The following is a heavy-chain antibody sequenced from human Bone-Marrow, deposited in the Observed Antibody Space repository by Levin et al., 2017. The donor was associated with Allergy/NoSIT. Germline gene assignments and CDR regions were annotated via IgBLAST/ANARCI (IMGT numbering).Heavy chain of an antibody. V-gene: IGHV4-38-2*02. Sequence: SQTLSLTCTVSGYSISSGYYWGWIRQPPGKGLEWIGSIYHSGSTYYNPSLKSRVTISVDTSKNQFSLKLSSVTAADTAVYYCARARNAVAGFLDYWGQGTLVTVSS. CDR3: ARARNAVAGFLDY. D-gene: IGHD6-19*01. CDR2: IYHSGST. J-gene: IGHJ4*02. CDR1: GYSISSGYY.